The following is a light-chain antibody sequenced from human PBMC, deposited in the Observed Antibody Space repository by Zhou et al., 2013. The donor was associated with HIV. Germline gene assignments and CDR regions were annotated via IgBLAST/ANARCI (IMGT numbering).Light chain of an antibody. J-gene: IGKJ5*01. Sequence: DIKVTQSPSSLSASVGDRVTITCRASQIISSELAWYQQKPGKAPSLLIYKASTLESGVPSRFSGSGSGTEFTLTISSLQPDDFATYYCQQCNSYPITFGQGTRLEIK. V-gene: IGKV1-5*03. CDR1: QIISSE. CDR3: QQCNSYPIT. CDR2: KAS.